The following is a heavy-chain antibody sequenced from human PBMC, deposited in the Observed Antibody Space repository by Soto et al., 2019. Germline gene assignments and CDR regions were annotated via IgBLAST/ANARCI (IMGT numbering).Heavy chain of an antibody. D-gene: IGHD3-10*01. J-gene: IGHJ4*02. Sequence: EVQLVESGGGLVKPGGSLRLSCAASGFTFSNAWMNWVRQAPGKGLEWVGRIKSKTDGGTTDYAAPVKGRFTISRDDSKNTRYLQMNSLKTEDTAVYDCTTAGELLWFGEDFCGQGTLVTVSS. CDR1: GFTFSNAW. V-gene: IGHV3-15*07. CDR2: IKSKTDGGTT. CDR3: TTAGELLWFGEDF.